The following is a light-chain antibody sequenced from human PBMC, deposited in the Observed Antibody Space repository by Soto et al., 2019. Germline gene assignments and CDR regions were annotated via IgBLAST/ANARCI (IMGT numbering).Light chain of an antibody. CDR3: MQALQTPRT. V-gene: IGKV2-28*01. CDR1: PSLQHNNGNTL. J-gene: IGKJ1*01. CDR2: LGS. Sequence: EIVMTQSPLSLTVTPGEPASISCKSSPSLQHNNGNTLLDWYMQKPGQSPQLLVYLGSRRAPGAPDRVSGSGSGTDFTLRISTVEAADAAIYYCMQALQTPRTFGQGTKLEI.